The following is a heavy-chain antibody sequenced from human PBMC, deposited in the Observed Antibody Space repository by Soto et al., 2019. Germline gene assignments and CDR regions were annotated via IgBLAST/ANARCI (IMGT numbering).Heavy chain of an antibody. CDR1: GFTFSSYW. CDR3: VRGDGDYYDGNGYLGRH. V-gene: IGHV3-74*01. CDR2: LKSDGSGT. D-gene: IGHD3-22*01. Sequence: EVQLVESGGGLVQPGGSLRLSCAASGFTFSSYWMHWVRQAPGKGLVWVSRLKSDGSGTTYADSVKGRLNISRDNAKNTLYLQMNSLRAEDTAVYYCVRGDGDYYDGNGYLGRHWGQGPLVTVSS. J-gene: IGHJ4*02.